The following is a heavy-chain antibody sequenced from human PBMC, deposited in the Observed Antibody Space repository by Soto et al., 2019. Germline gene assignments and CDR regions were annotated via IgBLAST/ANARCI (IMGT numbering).Heavy chain of an antibody. D-gene: IGHD2-21*02. CDR1: GFSFSTYS. V-gene: IGHV3-21*01. CDR2: IGRRSDI. Sequence: LRLSCGASGFSFSTYSMHWVRQAPGKGLEWVSSIGRRSDIYYADSVKGRFTISRDNAKNSVSLQMNSLRDEDTAVYYCAREETAWPLAYGLDVWGQGTTVTVSS. CDR3: AREETAWPLAYGLDV. J-gene: IGHJ6*02.